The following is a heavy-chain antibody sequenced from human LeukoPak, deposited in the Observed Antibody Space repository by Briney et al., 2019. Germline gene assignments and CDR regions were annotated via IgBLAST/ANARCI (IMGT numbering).Heavy chain of an antibody. V-gene: IGHV3-23*01. J-gene: IGHJ4*02. Sequence: GGSLRLSCAASGFTFSSYAMSWVRQAPGMGLEWVSAISGSGGSTYYADSVKGRFTISRDNSKNTLYLQMNSLRAEDTAVYYCAKVSQSGWNYYFDYWGQGTLVTVSS. D-gene: IGHD1-7*01. CDR3: AKVSQSGWNYYFDY. CDR1: GFTFSSYA. CDR2: ISGSGGST.